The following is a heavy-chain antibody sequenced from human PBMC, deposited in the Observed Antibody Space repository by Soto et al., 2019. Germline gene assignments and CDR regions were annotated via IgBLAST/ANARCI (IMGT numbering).Heavy chain of an antibody. CDR2: IGGSGDHT. CDR3: AKGVLLTGVAYFDY. J-gene: IGHJ4*02. V-gene: IGHV3-23*01. D-gene: IGHD7-27*01. CDR1: GFTFSSYA. Sequence: EVQLLESGGGLVQPGGSLRLSCAASGFTFSSYAISWVRQAPEKGLEWVSNIGGSGDHTFYADSVKGRFTISRDNSKNTVHLQMNSLRAEDTAVYYCAKGVLLTGVAYFDYWGQGTLVTVSS.